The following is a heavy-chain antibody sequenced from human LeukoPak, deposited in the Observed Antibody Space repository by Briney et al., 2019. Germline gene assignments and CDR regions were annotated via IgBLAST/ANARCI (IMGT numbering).Heavy chain of an antibody. CDR2: NSADKGNT. D-gene: IGHD4-17*01. Sequence: ASEKVSCKASGYTFTSDGISWVRQAPGQGLERVGWNSADKGNTNYAQKRQGRASLTTHTSTNTAYIRLKRLRPDDTALYDCARGYGEALFDPWGQGTLVTVSS. V-gene: IGHV1-18*01. CDR1: GYTFTSDG. CDR3: ARGYGEALFDP. J-gene: IGHJ5*02.